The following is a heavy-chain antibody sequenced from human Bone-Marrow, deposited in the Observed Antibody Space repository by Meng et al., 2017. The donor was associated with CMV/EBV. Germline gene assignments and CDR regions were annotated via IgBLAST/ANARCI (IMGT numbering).Heavy chain of an antibody. CDR1: GYTFTSYY. D-gene: IGHD3-9*01. J-gene: IGHJ3*02. CDR2: INPSGGST. CDR3: ARVGYDILTGYPADAFDI. V-gene: IGHV1-46*01. Sequence: ASVKVSCKASGYTFTSYYMHWVRQAPGQGLEWMGIINPSGGSTSYAQKFQGRVTMTRDTSTSTVYMELSSLRSEDTAVYYCARVGYDILTGYPADAFDIWGQGKMVTVSS.